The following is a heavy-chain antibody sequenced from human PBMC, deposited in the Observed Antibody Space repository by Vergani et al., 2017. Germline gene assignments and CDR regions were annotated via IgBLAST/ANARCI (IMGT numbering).Heavy chain of an antibody. Sequence: QVQLVESGGGVVQPGRSLRLSCAASGFTFSRYGMHWVRQAPGKGLEWVAVISYVGSKKYYADSVKGRFTISRDNSKNTLYLQMNSLRAEDTAVYYCAKDRWGSGYYQHYWGQGTLVTVSS. CDR1: GFTFSRYG. V-gene: IGHV3-30*18. J-gene: IGHJ4*02. CDR3: AKDRWGSGYYQHY. D-gene: IGHD3-22*01. CDR2: ISYVGSKK.